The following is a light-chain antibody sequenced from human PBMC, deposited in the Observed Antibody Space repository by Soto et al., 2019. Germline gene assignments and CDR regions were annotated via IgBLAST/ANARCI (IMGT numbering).Light chain of an antibody. CDR2: GAS. V-gene: IGKV3-20*01. Sequence: ETVLTQSPGTLSLSPGERVTLSCRASQSVCNRCLAWYQQKPGQSPRLLIYGASTRANGIPDRFSGSGSGTDFTLTISRLEPEDFAVYYCQHYGTTPWTFGQGTKVGIK. CDR3: QHYGTTPWT. J-gene: IGKJ1*01. CDR1: QSVCNRC.